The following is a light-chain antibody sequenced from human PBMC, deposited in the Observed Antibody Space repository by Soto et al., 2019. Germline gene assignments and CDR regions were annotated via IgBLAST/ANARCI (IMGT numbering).Light chain of an antibody. J-gene: IGLJ1*01. V-gene: IGLV1-40*01. CDR2: NNN. Sequence: QSVLTQPPSVSGAPGQSVTISCTGSSSNIGAGHDVHWYQQFPGTAPKVLIFNNNQRPSGVPDRFSGSKSGTSASLAISGLQSDDEADYYCAAWSDSLNGYVFGTGTKVTVL. CDR3: AAWSDSLNGYV. CDR1: SSNIGAGHD.